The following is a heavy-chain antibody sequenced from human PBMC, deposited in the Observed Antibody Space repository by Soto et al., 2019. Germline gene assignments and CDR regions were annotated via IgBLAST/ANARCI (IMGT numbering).Heavy chain of an antibody. CDR3: ARTDCSSTSCYTAYYYYGMDV. Sequence: GGSLRLSCAASGFTFSIYAMHRVRQAPGKGLEWVAVISYDGSNKYYADSVKGRFTISRDNSKNTLYLQMNSLRAEDTAVYYCARTDCSSTSCYTAYYYYGMDVWGQGTTVTV. V-gene: IGHV3-30-3*01. D-gene: IGHD2-2*02. J-gene: IGHJ6*02. CDR2: ISYDGSNK. CDR1: GFTFSIYA.